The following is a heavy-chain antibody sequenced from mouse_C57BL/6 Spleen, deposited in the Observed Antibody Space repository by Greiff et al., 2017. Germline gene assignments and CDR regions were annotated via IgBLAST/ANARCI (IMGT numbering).Heavy chain of an antibody. CDR3: ARCPYYYGSSYAMDY. CDR1: GYTFTSYW. Sequence: QFQLQQPGAELVKPGASVKMSCKASGYTFTSYWITWVKQRPGQGLEWIGDIYPGSGSTNYNEKFKSKATLTVDTSSSTAYMQLSSLTSEDSAVYYCARCPYYYGSSYAMDYWGQGTSVTVSS. CDR2: IYPGSGST. D-gene: IGHD1-1*01. J-gene: IGHJ4*01. V-gene: IGHV1-55*01.